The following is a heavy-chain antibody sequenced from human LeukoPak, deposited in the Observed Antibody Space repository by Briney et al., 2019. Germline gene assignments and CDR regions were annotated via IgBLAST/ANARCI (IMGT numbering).Heavy chain of an antibody. CDR1: GGTFSSYA. J-gene: IGHJ4*01. CDR3: ARDVAEAGSVDY. Sequence: ASVKVSCKASGGTFSSYAISWVRQAPGQGLEWMGWINPNSGGTNYAQKFQGRVTMTRDTSISTAYMELSRLTSDDTAVYYCARDVAEAGSVDYWGQAPWSLSPQ. CDR2: INPNSGGT. V-gene: IGHV1-2*02. D-gene: IGHD6-13*01.